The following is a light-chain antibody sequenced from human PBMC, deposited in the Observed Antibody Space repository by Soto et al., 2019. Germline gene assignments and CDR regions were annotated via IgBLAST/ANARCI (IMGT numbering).Light chain of an antibody. CDR2: DAS. CDR1: QSVSSY. CDR3: QQYSNWPPGT. V-gene: IGKV3-11*01. Sequence: EIVLTQSPATLSLSPGERATLSCRASQSVSSYLAWYQQKPGQAPRLLIYDASNRATGIPARFSGSGSGTEFTLTISSLQSEDFAVYYCQQYSNWPPGTFGQGTKVDIK. J-gene: IGKJ1*01.